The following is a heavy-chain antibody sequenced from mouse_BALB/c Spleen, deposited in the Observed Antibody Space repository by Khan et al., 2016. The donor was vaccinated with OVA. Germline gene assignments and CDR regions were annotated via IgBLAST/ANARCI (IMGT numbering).Heavy chain of an antibody. V-gene: IGHV3-2*02. CDR1: GYSITSDYA. CDR2: ISYSGST. Sequence: VQLKESGPGLVKPSQSLSLTCTVTGYSITSDYAWNWIRQFPGNKLEWMGYISYSGSTSYNPSLKSRISITRDTSKNQFFLQLNSVTTEDTATYYGARSGYDDYAMDYWGQGTSVTVSS. D-gene: IGHD2-2*01. CDR3: ARSGYDDYAMDY. J-gene: IGHJ4*01.